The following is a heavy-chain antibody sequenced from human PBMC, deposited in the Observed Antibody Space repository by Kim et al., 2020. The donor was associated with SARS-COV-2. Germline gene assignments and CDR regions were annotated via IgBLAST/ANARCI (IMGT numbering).Heavy chain of an antibody. D-gene: IGHD3-10*01. CDR3: ASTRGYYGSGRQSPRFDY. V-gene: IGHV4-34*01. Sequence: KSRVTISVDTSKNQFSLKLSSVTAADTAVYYCASTRGYYGSGRQSPRFDYWGQGTLVTVSS. J-gene: IGHJ4*02.